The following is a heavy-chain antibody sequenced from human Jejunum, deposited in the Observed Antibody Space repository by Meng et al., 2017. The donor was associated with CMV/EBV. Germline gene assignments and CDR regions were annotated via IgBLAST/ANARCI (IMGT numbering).Heavy chain of an antibody. D-gene: IGHD1-26*01. J-gene: IGHJ4*02. Sequence: VIGWGRQGPGQGLEWLGWINTYDGSEKDAQTTHYAQKFQGRVTMATDTSTKTAYLELRNLTSDDTAVYFCARDERASGSIIGFDFWGQGTVVTVSS. CDR3: ARDERASGSIIGFDF. CDR1: V. CDR2: INTYDGSE. V-gene: IGHV1-18*01.